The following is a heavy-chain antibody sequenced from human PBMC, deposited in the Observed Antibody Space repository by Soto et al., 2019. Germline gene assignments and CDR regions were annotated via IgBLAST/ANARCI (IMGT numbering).Heavy chain of an antibody. J-gene: IGHJ4*02. V-gene: IGHV3-7*03. CDR2: INQDGREK. CDR3: AKSPRSGYEAPWDY. Sequence: PGGSLRLSCAASGFIFRDYWMTWVRQVPGKGLEWVANINQDGREKCYMDSVKGRFTISRDNAKNSLDLQMNSLRAEDTAVYYCAKSPRSGYEAPWDYRGQRTPVTVSS. CDR1: GFIFRDYW. D-gene: IGHD5-12*01.